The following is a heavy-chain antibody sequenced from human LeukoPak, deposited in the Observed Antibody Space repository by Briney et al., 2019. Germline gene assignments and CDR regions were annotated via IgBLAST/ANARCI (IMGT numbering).Heavy chain of an antibody. CDR2: ISGSGGFA. D-gene: IGHD6-19*01. Sequence: GGSLRLSCAASGFTFNNFAMSWVRQAAGKGLGWVSAISGSGGFAFYADSVKGRFTISRDNSKNTLSLQMNSLRAEDTAVYYCAKDEAYSSGYNGPDCWGQGTRVTVSS. CDR1: GFTFNNFA. J-gene: IGHJ4*02. CDR3: AKDEAYSSGYNGPDC. V-gene: IGHV3-23*01.